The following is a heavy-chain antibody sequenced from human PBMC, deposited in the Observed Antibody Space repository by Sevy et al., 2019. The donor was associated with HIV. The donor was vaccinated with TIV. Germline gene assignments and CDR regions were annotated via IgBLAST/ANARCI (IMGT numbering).Heavy chain of an antibody. Sequence: ASVKVSCKVSGYTFSTYRITWVRQAPGQGLEWMGWISPHNGDTNYARKLQGKVSMTTDTSTTTAYMELRGLTSVDTALYYCARAFCSGGRCYSLAYWGQGTLVTVSS. CDR1: GYTFSTYR. CDR3: ARAFCSGGRCYSLAY. D-gene: IGHD2-15*01. J-gene: IGHJ4*02. CDR2: ISPHNGDT. V-gene: IGHV1-18*01.